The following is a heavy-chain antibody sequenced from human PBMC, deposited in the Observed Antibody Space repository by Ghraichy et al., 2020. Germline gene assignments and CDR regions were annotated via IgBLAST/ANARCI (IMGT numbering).Heavy chain of an antibody. CDR2: ISSSSSYT. D-gene: IGHD4-17*01. V-gene: IGHV3-11*06. CDR1: GFTFSDYY. Sequence: GGSLRLSCAASGFTFSDYYMSWIRQDPRKGLEWVSYISSSSSYTNYADSVKGRFTISRDNAKNPLYLQMNSLRAEDTAVYYCARSTTAGNWFDPWGQGTLVTVSS. J-gene: IGHJ5*02. CDR3: ARSTTAGNWFDP.